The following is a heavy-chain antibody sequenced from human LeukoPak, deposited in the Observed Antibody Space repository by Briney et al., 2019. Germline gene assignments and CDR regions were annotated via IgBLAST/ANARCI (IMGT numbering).Heavy chain of an antibody. D-gene: IGHD5-18*01. Sequence: GGSLRLSCAASGFTFSDYYMSWIRQAPGKGLEWVSYISSSGSTIYYADSVKGRFTISRDNAKNTLYLQMNSLRAEDTAVYYCAKDGEIQLWSTGGNYYYMDVWGKGTTVTISS. V-gene: IGHV3-11*04. J-gene: IGHJ6*03. CDR2: ISSSGSTI. CDR3: AKDGEIQLWSTGGNYYYMDV. CDR1: GFTFSDYY.